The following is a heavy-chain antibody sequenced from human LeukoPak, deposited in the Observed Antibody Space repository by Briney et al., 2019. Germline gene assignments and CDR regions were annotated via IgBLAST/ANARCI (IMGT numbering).Heavy chain of an antibody. CDR2: ISSSGSTI. Sequence: TGGSLRLSCAASGFTFSSYEMNWVRQAPGKGLEWVSYISSSGSTIYYADSVKGRFTISRDNATNSLYLQMNSLRAEDTAVYYCARETLEMGYWGQGTLVTVSS. J-gene: IGHJ4*02. D-gene: IGHD2-8*01. CDR1: GFTFSSYE. CDR3: ARETLEMGY. V-gene: IGHV3-48*03.